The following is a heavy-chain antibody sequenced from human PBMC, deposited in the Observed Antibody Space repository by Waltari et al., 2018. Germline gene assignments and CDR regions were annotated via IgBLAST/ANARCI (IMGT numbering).Heavy chain of an antibody. V-gene: IGHV4-59*11. CDR1: GGSISSHY. CDR2: IYYSGST. D-gene: IGHD3-22*01. CDR3: ARDLQYYDSSGYFYWYFDL. Sequence: QVQLQESGPGLVKPSETLSLTCTVSGGSISSHYWSWIRQPPGKGLEWIGYIYYSGSTNYNPSLKRRVTISVDTSKNQFSLKLSSVTAADTAVYYCARDLQYYDSSGYFYWYFDLWGRGTLVTVSS. J-gene: IGHJ2*01.